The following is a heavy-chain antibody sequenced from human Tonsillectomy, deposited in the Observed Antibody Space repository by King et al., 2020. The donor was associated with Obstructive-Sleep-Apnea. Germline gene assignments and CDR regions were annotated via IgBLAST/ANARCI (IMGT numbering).Heavy chain of an antibody. CDR2: ISYDGGNK. CDR1: GFTFSNYA. D-gene: IGHD1-26*01. J-gene: IGHJ6*02. CDR3: ARVRISGGYSVRGMDV. V-gene: IGHV3-30*04. Sequence: VQLVESGGGVVQPGRSLRLSCAASGFTFSNYAMHWVRQAPGKGLEWVAVISYDGGNKFYADSVKGRFTISRDNSKNTLWLQMDSLRAEDTAVYYCARVRISGGYSVRGMDVWGQGTTVTVSS.